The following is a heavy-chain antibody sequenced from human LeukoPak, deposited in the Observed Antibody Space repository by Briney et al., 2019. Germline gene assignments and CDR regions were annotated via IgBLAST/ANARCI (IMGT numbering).Heavy chain of an antibody. CDR2: MNPNSGNT. Sequence: ASVKVSCKASGYTFTSYDINWVRQATGQGLEWMGWMNPNSGNTGYVQKFQGRVTITRNTSISTAYMELSSLRSEDTAVYYCARGGLRGGAFDIWGQGTMVTVSS. J-gene: IGHJ3*02. V-gene: IGHV1-8*03. D-gene: IGHD3-16*01. CDR1: GYTFTSYD. CDR3: ARGGLRGGAFDI.